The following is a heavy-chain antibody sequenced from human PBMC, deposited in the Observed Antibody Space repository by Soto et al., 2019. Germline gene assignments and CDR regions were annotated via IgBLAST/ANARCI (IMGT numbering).Heavy chain of an antibody. D-gene: IGHD3-10*01. CDR3: AKDAMVRGVVGAFDI. CDR2: ISWNSGSI. V-gene: IGHV3-9*01. Sequence: DVQLVESGGGLVQPGRSLRLSCAASGFTFDDYAMHWVRQAPGKGLEWVSGISWNSGSIGYADSVKGRFTISRDNAKNSLYLQMNSLRAEDTALYYCAKDAMVRGVVGAFDIWGQGTMVTVSS. J-gene: IGHJ3*02. CDR1: GFTFDDYA.